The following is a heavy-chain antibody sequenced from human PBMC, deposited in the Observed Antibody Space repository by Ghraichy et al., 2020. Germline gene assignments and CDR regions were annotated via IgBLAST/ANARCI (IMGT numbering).Heavy chain of an antibody. Sequence: SETLSLTCTVSGGSISSSSYYWGWIRQPPGKGLEWIGSIYYSGSTYYNPSLKSRVTISVDTSKNQFSLKLSSVTAADTAVYYCARLFLAAAGTMGWFDPWGQGTLVTVSS. D-gene: IGHD6-13*01. CDR2: IYYSGST. J-gene: IGHJ5*02. V-gene: IGHV4-39*01. CDR1: GGSISSSSYY. CDR3: ARLFLAAAGTMGWFDP.